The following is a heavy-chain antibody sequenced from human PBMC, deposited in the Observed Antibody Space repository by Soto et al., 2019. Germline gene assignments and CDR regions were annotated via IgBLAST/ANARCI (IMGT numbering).Heavy chain of an antibody. J-gene: IGHJ4*02. Sequence: QVLLQQWGAGLLKPSETLSLTCAVSGGSFSGYYWTWIRQAPGKGLEWIGEINHSGTTNYNPSLKSRVSVSVDTSKNQFSLKLTSVTAADSAVYYCARGRRWGQSVKGLDSWGQGTLVAVSS. D-gene: IGHD3-16*01. CDR3: ARGRRWGQSVKGLDS. V-gene: IGHV4-34*01. CDR1: GGSFSGYY. CDR2: INHSGTT.